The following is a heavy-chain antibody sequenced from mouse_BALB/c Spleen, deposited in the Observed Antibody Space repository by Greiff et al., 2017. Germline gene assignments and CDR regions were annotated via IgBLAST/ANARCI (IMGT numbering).Heavy chain of an antibody. CDR1: GYSFTGYT. CDR2: INPYNGGT. J-gene: IGHJ4*01. Sequence: EVQLQQSGAELVRPGSSVKISCKASGYSFTGYTMNWVKQSHGKNLEWIGLINPYNGGTSYNQKFKGKATLTVDKSSSTAYMELLSLTSEDSAVYYCARRITTVVANYAMDYWGQGTSVTVSS. D-gene: IGHD1-1*01. CDR3: ARRITTVVANYAMDY. V-gene: IGHV1-18*01.